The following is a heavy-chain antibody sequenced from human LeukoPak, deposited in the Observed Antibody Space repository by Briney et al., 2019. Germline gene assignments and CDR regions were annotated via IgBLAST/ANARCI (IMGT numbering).Heavy chain of an antibody. CDR3: AKDSFPYCRTINCYSFDY. Sequence: GGSLRLSCAVSGFTFTSYAISWVRQAPGKGLEWVSTISGSGNRTYYANSVKGRFTLSRDNSKNTLYLQMNSLSPEDTAVYYCAKDSFPYCRTINCYSFDYWGRGTLVTVSS. CDR2: ISGSGNRT. J-gene: IGHJ4*02. V-gene: IGHV3-23*01. CDR1: GFTFTSYA. D-gene: IGHD2-2*01.